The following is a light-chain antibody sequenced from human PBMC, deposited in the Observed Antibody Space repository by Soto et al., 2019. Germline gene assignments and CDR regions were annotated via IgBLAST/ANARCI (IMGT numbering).Light chain of an antibody. CDR2: DVS. J-gene: IGLJ1*01. Sequence: QSVLTQPASVSGSPGQSITISCSGTSSDIGSYNHVSWYQQHPGKAPKLMIYDVSNRPSGVSNRFSGSKSGNTASLTISGLQAEDEADYYCSSHTSSSTYYVFGAGTKV. V-gene: IGLV2-14*01. CDR1: SSDIGSYNH. CDR3: SSHTSSSTYYV.